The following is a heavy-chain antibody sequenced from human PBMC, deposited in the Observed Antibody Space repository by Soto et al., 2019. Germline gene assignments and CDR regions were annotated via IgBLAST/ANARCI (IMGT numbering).Heavy chain of an antibody. Sequence: QVQLQESGPGLVKPSETLSLTCTVSGGSISSYYWSWIRQPPGKGLEWIGYIYYSGSTNYNPSLKSRVTISVDTSKNQFSLKLSSVTAAETAVYSCARGADRVATPSGYWGQGTLVTVSS. J-gene: IGHJ4*02. CDR3: ARGADRVATPSGY. V-gene: IGHV4-59*01. D-gene: IGHD2-15*01. CDR2: IYYSGST. CDR1: GGSISSYY.